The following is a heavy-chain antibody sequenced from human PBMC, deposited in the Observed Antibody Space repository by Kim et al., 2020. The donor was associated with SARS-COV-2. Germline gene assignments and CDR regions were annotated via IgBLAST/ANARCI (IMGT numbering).Heavy chain of an antibody. CDR2: IYPGDSDT. CDR3: ARFMVRGVQHPLYGMDV. J-gene: IGHJ6*02. CDR1: GYNFTSYW. V-gene: IGHV5-51*01. D-gene: IGHD3-10*01. Sequence: GESLKISCKGSGYNFTSYWIGWVRQMPGKGLEWMGIIYPGDSDTRYSPSFQGQVTISADKSISTAYLQWSSLKASDTAMYYCARFMVRGVQHPLYGMDVWGQGTTVTVSS.